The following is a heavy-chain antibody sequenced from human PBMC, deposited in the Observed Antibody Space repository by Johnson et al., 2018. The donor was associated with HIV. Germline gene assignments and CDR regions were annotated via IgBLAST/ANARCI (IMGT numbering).Heavy chain of an antibody. CDR3: ARDFGGYYDSSGYYYEWCDAFDI. J-gene: IGHJ3*02. V-gene: IGHV3-13*01. CDR1: GFTFSSYD. Sequence: VQLVESGGGLVQPGGSLRLSCAASGFTFSSYDMHWVRQATGKGLEWVSAIGTAGDTYYPGSVKGRFTISRENAKNSLYLQMNSLRAGDTAVYYCARDFGGYYDSSGYYYEWCDAFDIWGQGTMVSVST. CDR2: IGTAGDT. D-gene: IGHD3-22*01.